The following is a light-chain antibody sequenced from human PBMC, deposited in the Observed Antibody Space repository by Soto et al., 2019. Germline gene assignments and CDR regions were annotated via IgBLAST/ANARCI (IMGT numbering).Light chain of an antibody. J-gene: IGKJ3*01. CDR2: DAS. V-gene: IGKV3-11*01. CDR3: QQRSNWPPV. Sequence: EIVLTQSPATLSLSPGERATLSCRASQSVSSYLAWYQQKPGQAPRLLIYDASNRATGIPARFSGSGSETDFTLTISSLEPEDFAVYYCQQRSNWPPVFGPGTKVDIK. CDR1: QSVSSY.